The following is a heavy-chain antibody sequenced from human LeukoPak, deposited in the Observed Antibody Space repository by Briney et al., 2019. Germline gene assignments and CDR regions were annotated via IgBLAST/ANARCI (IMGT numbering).Heavy chain of an antibody. J-gene: IGHJ4*02. CDR3: AKMYYYDSSGSDY. Sequence: GGSLRLSCAASGFTFSRYWMSWVRQAPGKGLEWVAVISYDGSNKYYADSVKGRFTISRDNSKNTLYLQMNSLRAEDTAVYYCAKMYYYDSSGSDYWGQGTLVTVSS. CDR2: ISYDGSNK. V-gene: IGHV3-30*18. D-gene: IGHD3-22*01. CDR1: GFTFSRYW.